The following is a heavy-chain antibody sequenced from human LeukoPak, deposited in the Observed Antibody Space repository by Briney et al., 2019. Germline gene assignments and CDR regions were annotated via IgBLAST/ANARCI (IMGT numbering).Heavy chain of an antibody. CDR3: AREATGTTGRYFDY. Sequence: GGSLRLSCAASGFTFSSHWMHWVRQTPGKGLVWVSRINSDGSITSYADSVKGRFTISRDNSKNTLYLEMNSLRAEDTAVYYCAREATGTTGRYFDYWGQGTLVTVSS. D-gene: IGHD1-7*01. V-gene: IGHV3-74*01. CDR1: GFTFSSHW. J-gene: IGHJ4*02. CDR2: INSDGSIT.